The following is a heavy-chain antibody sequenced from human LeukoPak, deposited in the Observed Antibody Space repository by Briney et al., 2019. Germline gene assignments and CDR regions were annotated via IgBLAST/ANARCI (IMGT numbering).Heavy chain of an antibody. V-gene: IGHV3-23*01. J-gene: IGHJ3*02. CDR1: GFTFSSYA. CDR2: ISGSGGST. D-gene: IGHD3-3*01. Sequence: PGGSLRLSCAASGFTFSSYAMSWVRQAPGKGLEWVSAISGSGGSTYYADSVKGRFTISRDNSKNTLYLQMNSLRSDDTAVYYCARDCRVAIFGVVIMECDAFDIWGQGTMVTVSS. CDR3: ARDCRVAIFGVVIMECDAFDI.